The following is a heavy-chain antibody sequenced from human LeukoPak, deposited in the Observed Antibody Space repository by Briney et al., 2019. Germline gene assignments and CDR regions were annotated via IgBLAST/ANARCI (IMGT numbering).Heavy chain of an antibody. V-gene: IGHV4-34*01. CDR1: GGSFSGYY. CDR2: INHSGST. Sequence: KASETLSLTCAVYGGSFSGYYWSWIRQPPGKGLEWIGEINHSGSTNYNPSLKSRVTISVDTSKNQFSLKLSSVTAADTAVYYCARGHYYDILTGYSDYFDYWGQGTLVTVSS. CDR3: ARGHYYDILTGYSDYFDY. D-gene: IGHD3-9*01. J-gene: IGHJ4*02.